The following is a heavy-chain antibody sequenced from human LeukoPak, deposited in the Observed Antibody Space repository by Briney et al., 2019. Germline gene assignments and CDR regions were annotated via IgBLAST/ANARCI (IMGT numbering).Heavy chain of an antibody. CDR3: ARAYCSSTSCYQRYFDY. D-gene: IGHD2-2*01. J-gene: IGHJ4*02. CDR2: IIPIFGTA. V-gene: IGHV1-69*13. CDR1: GGTFSSYA. Sequence: SVKVSCKASGGTFSSYAISWVRQAPGQGLEWTGGIIPIFGTANYAQKFQGRVTITADESTSTAYMELSSLRSEDTAVYYCARAYCSSTSCYQRYFDYWGQGTLVTVSS.